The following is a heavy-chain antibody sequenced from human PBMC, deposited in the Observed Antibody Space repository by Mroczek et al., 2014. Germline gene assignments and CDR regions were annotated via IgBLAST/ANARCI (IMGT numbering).Heavy chain of an antibody. CDR3: ARGAVDFWSGYSLTYYFDY. V-gene: IGHV4-34*01. J-gene: IGHJ4*02. CDR2: INHSGST. CDR1: GGSFSGYY. Sequence: QVQLQQWGAGLLKPSETLSLTCAVYGGSFSGYYWSWIRQPPGKGLEWIGEINHSGSTNYNPSLKSRVTISVDTSKNQFSLKLSSVTAADTAVYYCARGAVDFWSGYSLTYYFDYWGQGTLVTVSS. D-gene: IGHD3-3*01.